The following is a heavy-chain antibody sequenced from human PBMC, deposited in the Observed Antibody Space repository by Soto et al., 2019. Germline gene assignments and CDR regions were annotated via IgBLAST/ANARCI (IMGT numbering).Heavy chain of an antibody. D-gene: IGHD4-17*01. V-gene: IGHV4-31*03. CDR1: GGSISSGGYY. CDR3: ARGRNYCGNRHNGFDP. CDR2: IYYSGST. J-gene: IGHJ5*02. Sequence: QVQLQESGPGLVKPSQTLSLTCTVSGGSISSGGYYWSWIRQHPGKGLEWIGYIYYSGSTYYNPYLKSRVTMSVDTSKKQFSLKLSSVTAADTPVYYCARGRNYCGNRHNGFDPWGQGTLVKVSS.